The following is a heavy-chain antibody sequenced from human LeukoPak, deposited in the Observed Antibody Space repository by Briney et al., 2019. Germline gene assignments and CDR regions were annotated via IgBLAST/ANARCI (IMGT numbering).Heavy chain of an antibody. V-gene: IGHV3-33*06. J-gene: IGHJ4*02. CDR1: GFMFTSYG. CDR2: IWSGGTNK. Sequence: GGSLRLSCAASGFMFTSYGMHWVRQAPGKGLEWVAVIWSGGTNKYYSDSVKGRFAISRDDSNDMVYLQMSGLRAEATDVYYCEKAIPRGSDFTTYLDSWGQGTLVTVSS. CDR3: EKAIPRGSDFTTYLDS. D-gene: IGHD4-11*01.